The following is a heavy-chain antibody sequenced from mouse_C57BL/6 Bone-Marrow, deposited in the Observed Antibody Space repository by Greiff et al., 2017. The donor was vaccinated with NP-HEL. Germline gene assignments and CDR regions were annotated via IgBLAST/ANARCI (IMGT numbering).Heavy chain of an antibody. V-gene: IGHV5-16*01. D-gene: IGHD2-4*01. Sequence: EVMLVESEGGLVQPGSSMKLSCTASGFTFSDYYMAWVRQVPEKGLEWVANINYDGSSTYYLDSLKSRFIISRDNAKNILYLQMSSLKSEDTATYYCARGDYDGYACWGKGTLVTVSA. CDR2: INYDGSST. CDR3: ARGDYDGYAC. CDR1: GFTFSDYY. J-gene: IGHJ3*01.